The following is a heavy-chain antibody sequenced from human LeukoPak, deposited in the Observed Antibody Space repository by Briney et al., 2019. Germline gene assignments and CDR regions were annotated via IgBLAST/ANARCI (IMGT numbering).Heavy chain of an antibody. V-gene: IGHV3-20*04. CDR1: GFTFDDYG. D-gene: IGHD6-13*01. CDR2: INWNWGST. Sequence: PGGSLRLACSASGFTFDDYGMGSGRRAPGRGLGWVSGINWNWGSTVYAHAVKGRFTISRDNAKNSVYVQMNMWRAEDTALYYCARDRQQLVRDDAFDIWGQGTMVTVSS. J-gene: IGHJ3*02. CDR3: ARDRQQLVRDDAFDI.